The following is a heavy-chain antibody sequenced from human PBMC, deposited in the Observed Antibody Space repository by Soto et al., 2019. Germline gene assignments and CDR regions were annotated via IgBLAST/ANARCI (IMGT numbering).Heavy chain of an antibody. J-gene: IGHJ4*02. CDR2: ISGSGGST. D-gene: IGHD2-15*01. CDR3: AKDHPYCSCGSCFSDY. V-gene: IGHV3-23*01. CDR1: GFTFSSYA. Sequence: EVQLLESGGGLVQPGGSLRLSCAASGFTFSSYAMSWVRQAPGKGLEWVSAISGSGGSTYYADSVKGRFTISRDNSKNTLYLQMNSLSAEDMAVYYCAKDHPYCSCGSCFSDYWGQGTLVTVSS.